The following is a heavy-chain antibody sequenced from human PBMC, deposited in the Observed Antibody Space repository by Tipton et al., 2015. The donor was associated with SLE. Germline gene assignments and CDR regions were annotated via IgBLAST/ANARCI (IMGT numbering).Heavy chain of an antibody. J-gene: IGHJ6*03. CDR3: ARRKYYYMDV. CDR2: RFSGGSN. V-gene: IGHV4-39*01. CDR1: GDSFYSSHDQ. Sequence: TLSLTCSVSGDSFYSSHDQWDWIRQSPGKGLEWIGSRFSGGSNYYNPSLKSRVTISVDMSKSQFSLNLNLVTAADTAIYYCARRKYYYMDVWGKGATVTVSS.